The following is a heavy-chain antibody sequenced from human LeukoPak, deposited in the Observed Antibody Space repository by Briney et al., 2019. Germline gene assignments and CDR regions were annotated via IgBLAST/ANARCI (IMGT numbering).Heavy chain of an antibody. CDR2: ISSSGSTI. V-gene: IGHV3-48*03. D-gene: IGHD3-3*01. CDR3: ARDWGYDLWSGYLN. Sequence: GGSLRLSCAASGFTFSSYEMNWVRQAPGKGLEWVSYISSSGSTIYYADSVKGRFTISRDNAKNSLYLQVNSLRAEDTAVYYCARDWGYDLWSGYLNWGQGTLVTVSS. J-gene: IGHJ4*02. CDR1: GFTFSSYE.